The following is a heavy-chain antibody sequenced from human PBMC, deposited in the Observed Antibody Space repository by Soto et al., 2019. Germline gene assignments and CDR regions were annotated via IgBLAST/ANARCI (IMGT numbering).Heavy chain of an antibody. V-gene: IGHV3-15*07. Sequence: EVQLVESGGGLVKPGESLGLSCAASGFSFSDAWMNWVRQAPGKGLEWVGRIKSKTDGGTTDYAAPVHGRFRISRDDSKNTLYLKMSSLKNDTTAVYYCTRGRLSGHYPDYWGRGTLVTVSS. CDR1: GFSFSDAW. J-gene: IGHJ4*02. CDR2: IKSKTDGGTT. D-gene: IGHD5-12*01. CDR3: TRGRLSGHYPDY.